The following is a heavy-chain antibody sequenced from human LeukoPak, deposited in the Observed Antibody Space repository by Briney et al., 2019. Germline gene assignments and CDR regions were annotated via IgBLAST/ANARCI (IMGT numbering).Heavy chain of an antibody. Sequence: ASVKVSCKASGYTFTSYDINWVRQATGQGLEWMGWASPNSGHTGFAQKFQGRVSMTSNTSISTAYMEVRSLRSEDTAVYYCARSEFPWVVRGEMAYYFDYWGQGTLVTVSS. CDR1: GYTFTSYD. V-gene: IGHV1-8*01. J-gene: IGHJ4*02. CDR3: ARSEFPWVVRGEMAYYFDY. CDR2: ASPNSGHT. D-gene: IGHD3-10*01.